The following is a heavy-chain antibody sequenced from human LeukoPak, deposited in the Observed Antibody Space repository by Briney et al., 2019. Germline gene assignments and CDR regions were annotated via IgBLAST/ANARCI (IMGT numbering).Heavy chain of an antibody. D-gene: IGHD1-26*01. V-gene: IGHV3-23*01. J-gene: IGHJ4*02. CDR3: AKSQDGGRLFHFDY. CDR1: GFTFSSYA. Sequence: PGGSLRLSCAASGFTFSSYAMSWVRQAPGKGLEWVSVICGSGGTTYSADSVKGRFTISRDNSKNTLYLQMNSLRAEDTAVYFCAKSQDGGRLFHFDYWGQGTLVTVSS. CDR2: ICGSGGTT.